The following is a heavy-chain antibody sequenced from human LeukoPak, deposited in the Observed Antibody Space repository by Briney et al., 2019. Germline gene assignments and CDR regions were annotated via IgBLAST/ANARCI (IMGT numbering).Heavy chain of an antibody. CDR1: GYTFTSYY. Sequence: ASVKVSCKASGYTFTSYYMHWVRQAPGQGLGWMEIINPSGGSTSYAQKFQGRVTMTRDMSTSTVYMELSSLRSEDTAVYYCARGAYSGSHFDYWGQGTLVTVSS. CDR3: ARGAYSGSHFDY. V-gene: IGHV1-46*01. D-gene: IGHD1-1*01. J-gene: IGHJ4*02. CDR2: INPSGGST.